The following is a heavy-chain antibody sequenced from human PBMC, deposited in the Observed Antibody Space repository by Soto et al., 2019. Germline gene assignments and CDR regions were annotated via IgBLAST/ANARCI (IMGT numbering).Heavy chain of an antibody. CDR1: GFRISSYW. CDR3: GRGHSAPDY. J-gene: IGHJ4*02. V-gene: IGHV3-7*01. Sequence: EVQLVECGGGLVQPGGSLRLSCTVSGFRISSYWMSWVRQAPGKGLEWVANIMQDGSEKQYVDSVEGRFTISRDNAKNSVYLQMNGLRVEDTAVYYCGRGHSAPDYWGQGTLVTVSA. CDR2: IMQDGSEK.